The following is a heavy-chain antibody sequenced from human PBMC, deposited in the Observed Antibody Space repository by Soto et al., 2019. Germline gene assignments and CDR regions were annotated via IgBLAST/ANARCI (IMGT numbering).Heavy chain of an antibody. CDR3: ARGPSDTAEYYFDY. D-gene: IGHD5-18*01. J-gene: IGHJ4*02. Sequence: SVHVSCKASGGTFSSYAISWVRQAPGQGLEWMGGIIPIFGTANYAQKFQGRVTITADESTSTAYMELSSLGSEDTAVYYCARGPSDTAEYYFDYWGQGTLVTVSS. CDR2: IIPIFGTA. CDR1: GGTFSSYA. V-gene: IGHV1-69*13.